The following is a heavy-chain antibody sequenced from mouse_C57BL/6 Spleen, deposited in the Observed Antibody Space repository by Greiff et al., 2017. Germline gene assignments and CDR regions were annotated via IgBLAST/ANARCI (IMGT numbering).Heavy chain of an antibody. CDR1: GFTFSSYT. V-gene: IGHV5-9*01. CDR3: ARWLGDWYFDV. Sequence: EVMLVESGGGLVKPGGSLKLSCAASGFTFSSYTMSWVRQTPEKRLEWVATISGGGGNTYYPDSVKGRFTISRDNAKNTLYLQMSSLRSEDTALYYCARWLGDWYFDVWGTGTTVTVSS. CDR2: ISGGGGNT. D-gene: IGHD4-1*01. J-gene: IGHJ1*03.